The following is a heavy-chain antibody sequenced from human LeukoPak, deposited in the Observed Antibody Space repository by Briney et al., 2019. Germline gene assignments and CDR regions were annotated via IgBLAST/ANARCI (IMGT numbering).Heavy chain of an antibody. Sequence: ASVKVSCKVSGYTLTELSMHWVRQAPGKGLEWMGGFDPEGGETIYAQKFQGRVTMTEDTSTDTAYMELSSLRSEDTAVYYCATAGSRVATITSLGYWGQGTLVTVSS. CDR2: FDPEGGET. CDR3: ATAGSRVATITSLGY. J-gene: IGHJ4*02. D-gene: IGHD5-12*01. CDR1: GYTLTELS. V-gene: IGHV1-24*01.